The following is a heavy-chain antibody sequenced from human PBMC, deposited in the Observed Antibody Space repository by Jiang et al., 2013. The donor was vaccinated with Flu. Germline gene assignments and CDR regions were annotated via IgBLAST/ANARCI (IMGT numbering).Heavy chain of an antibody. CDR2: ISYDGSYK. CDR3: AQSGTGARDFDWLSYPEN. V-gene: IGHV3-30*03. Sequence: RSLRLSCSASGFNFNRNGMHWVRQAPGKGLEWVAVISYDGSYKRYADSVKGRFTLSRDNSKNKLYLQMNSLRAEDTAVYYCAQSGTGARDFDWLSYPENWGQGTLVTVSS. CDR1: GFNFNRNG. J-gene: IGHJ4*02. D-gene: IGHD3-9*01.